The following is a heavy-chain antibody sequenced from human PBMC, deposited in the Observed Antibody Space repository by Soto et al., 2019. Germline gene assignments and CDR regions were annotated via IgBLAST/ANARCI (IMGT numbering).Heavy chain of an antibody. CDR2: INHSGST. J-gene: IGHJ4*02. CDR1: GGSFSGYF. V-gene: IGHV4-34*01. Sequence: SETLSLTCAVYGGSFSGYFWNWIRQPPGKGLEWIGEINHSGSTNYNPSLKSRVTISVDTSKNQFSLKLSSVTAADTAVYYCASQTANYYGSGSYYLPFDYWGQGTLVTVSS. CDR3: ASQTANYYGSGSYYLPFDY. D-gene: IGHD3-10*01.